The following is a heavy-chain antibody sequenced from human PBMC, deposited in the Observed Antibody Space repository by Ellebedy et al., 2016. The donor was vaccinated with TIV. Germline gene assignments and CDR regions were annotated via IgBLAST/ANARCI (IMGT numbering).Heavy chain of an antibody. CDR3: AASESADSDY. D-gene: IGHD2-2*01. CDR2: MYYSGSS. J-gene: IGHJ4*02. Sequence: MPSETLSLTCTVSGGSIRNYYCTWIRQPPGKGLEWIGHMYYSGSSNYNPSLKSQVTMSIDTSKNQFSLKMCSVTAADTAVYYCAASESADSDYWGPGTLVTVSS. CDR1: GGSIRNYY. V-gene: IGHV4-59*01.